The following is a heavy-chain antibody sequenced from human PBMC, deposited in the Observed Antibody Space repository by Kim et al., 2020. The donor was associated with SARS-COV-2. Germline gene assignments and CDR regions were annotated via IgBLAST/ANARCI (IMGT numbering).Heavy chain of an antibody. CDR2: IYYSGST. V-gene: IGHV4-39*01. J-gene: IGHJ4*02. CDR3: ASQEYYGSGSYYKP. D-gene: IGHD3-10*01. Sequence: SETLSLTCTVSGGSISSSSYYWGWIRQPPGKGLEWIGSIYYSGSTYYNPSLKSRVTISVDTSKNQFSLKLSSVTAADTAVYYCASQEYYGSGSYYKPWGQGTLVTVSS. CDR1: GGSISSSSYY.